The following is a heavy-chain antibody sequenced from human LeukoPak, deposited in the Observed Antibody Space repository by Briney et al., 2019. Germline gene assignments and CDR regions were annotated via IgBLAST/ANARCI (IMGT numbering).Heavy chain of an antibody. J-gene: IGHJ6*02. CDR1: GFTFSSYA. CDR3: AKASHKYSSSWYAPPASYYYYGMDV. V-gene: IGHV3-23*01. CDR2: ISGSGGST. D-gene: IGHD6-13*01. Sequence: PGGSLRLSCAASGFTFSSYAMSWVRQAPGKGLEWVSAISGSGGSTYYADSVKGRSTISRDNSKNTLYLQMNSLRAEDTAVYYCAKASHKYSSSWYAPPASYYYYGMDVWGQGTTVTVSS.